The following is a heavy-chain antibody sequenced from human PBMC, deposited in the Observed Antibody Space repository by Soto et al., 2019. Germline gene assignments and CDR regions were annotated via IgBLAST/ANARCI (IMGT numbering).Heavy chain of an antibody. Sequence: EVQLVESGGDLVQSGGSLRLSCAASGFNFRNYWMTWVRQAPGKGLEWVANIKQDGSVKYYVDSVKGRFTISRDNAKNSAYLQMNSLRVEDTAVYYCARIGYSSSSNDYWGQGTLVTVSS. CDR1: GFNFRNYW. CDR2: IKQDGSVK. V-gene: IGHV3-7*01. CDR3: ARIGYSSSSNDY. D-gene: IGHD2-2*03. J-gene: IGHJ4*02.